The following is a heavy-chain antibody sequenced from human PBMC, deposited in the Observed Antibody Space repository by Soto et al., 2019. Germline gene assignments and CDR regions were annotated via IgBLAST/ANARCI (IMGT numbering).Heavy chain of an antibody. D-gene: IGHD6-6*01. CDR1: GFTFSSYA. CDR3: AKDLAFEYSSSADY. Sequence: GGSLRLSCAASGFTFSSYAMSWVRQAPGKGLEWVSAISGSGGSTYYADSVKGRFTISRDNSKNTLYLQMNSLRAEDTAVYYCAKDLAFEYSSSADYWGQGTLVTVSS. J-gene: IGHJ4*02. CDR2: ISGSGGST. V-gene: IGHV3-23*01.